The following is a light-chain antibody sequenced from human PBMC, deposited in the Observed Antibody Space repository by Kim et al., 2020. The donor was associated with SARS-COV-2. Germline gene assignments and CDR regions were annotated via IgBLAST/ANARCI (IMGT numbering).Light chain of an antibody. CDR3: GSYTSSSTPYV. V-gene: IGLV2-14*03. CDR2: DVS. J-gene: IGLJ1*01. Sequence: QSVLTQPASVSGSPGQSIAISCTGTSSDIGGYNYVSWYQQHPGKALKLIIYDVSNRPSGVSNRFSGSKSGNTASLTISGLQTDDEADYYCGSYTSSSTPYVFGPGTKVTVL. CDR1: SSDIGGYNY.